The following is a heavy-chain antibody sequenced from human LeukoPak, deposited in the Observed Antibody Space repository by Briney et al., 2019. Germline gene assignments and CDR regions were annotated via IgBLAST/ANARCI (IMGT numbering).Heavy chain of an antibody. J-gene: IGHJ4*02. CDR2: IYSGGST. CDR3: IYGYTLDF. V-gene: IGHV3-53*01. Sequence: GGSLRLSCAASGFTVSSTYMNWVRQAPGKGLEWVSVIYSGGSTNYADSVKGRFTISRDNSKNTLFLLMNSLRAEDTAVYYCIYGYTLDFWGQGTLVTVPS. CDR1: GFTVSSTY. D-gene: IGHD5-18*01.